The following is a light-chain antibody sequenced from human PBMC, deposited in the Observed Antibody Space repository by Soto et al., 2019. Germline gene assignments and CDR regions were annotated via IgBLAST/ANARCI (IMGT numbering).Light chain of an antibody. CDR2: DVS. J-gene: IGLJ1*01. CDR1: SSDVGGYNY. V-gene: IGLV2-11*01. CDR3: GSCAGGSSFV. Sequence: QSALTQPRSVSGSPGQSVTISCTGTSSDVGGYNYVSWYQQHPGKAPKLMIYDVSKRPSGVPDRFSGSKSGNTASLTISGLQSGDGADYYFGSCAGGSSFVFGTGTKLTAL.